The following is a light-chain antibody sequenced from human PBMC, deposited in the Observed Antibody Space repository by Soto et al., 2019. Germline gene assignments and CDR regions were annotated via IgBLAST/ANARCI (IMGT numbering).Light chain of an antibody. Sequence: DIQMTQSPSSLSASVGDRVTITCRASQDIDHSLAWYQQKPGKVPKLLIYSASTLQPGVPSRFSGSGSGTDLTLTITSLQPEDVATYYCQEHYSAPPVAFGPGTKVDV. J-gene: IGKJ3*01. CDR3: QEHYSAPPVA. CDR1: QDIDHS. V-gene: IGKV1-27*01. CDR2: SAS.